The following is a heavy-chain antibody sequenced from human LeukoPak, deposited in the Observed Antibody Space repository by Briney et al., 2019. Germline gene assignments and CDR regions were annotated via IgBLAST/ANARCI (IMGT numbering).Heavy chain of an antibody. CDR3: ARASVSFCSSTSCEYYFDY. V-gene: IGHV4-59*01. CDR1: GGSISSYY. Sequence: PSETLSLTCTVSGGSISSYYWSWIRQPPGKGLEWIGYIYYSGSTNYNPSLKSRVTISVDTSKNQFSLKLSSVTAADTAVYYCARASVSFCSSTSCEYYFDYWGQGTLVTVSS. J-gene: IGHJ4*02. CDR2: IYYSGST. D-gene: IGHD2-2*01.